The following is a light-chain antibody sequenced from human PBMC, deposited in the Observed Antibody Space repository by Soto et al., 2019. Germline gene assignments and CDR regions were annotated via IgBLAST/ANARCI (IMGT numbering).Light chain of an antibody. Sequence: DIQMTQSPSSLSASVGDRVTITCRASQSISYYLGWYQQKPGKAPKLLVHAASSLLSGVPSRFSGSGSGTEFTLTISSLQSEDSATYYCQQSYGTLRTFGQGTKLEIK. CDR2: AAS. V-gene: IGKV1-39*01. CDR3: QQSYGTLRT. CDR1: QSISYY. J-gene: IGKJ2*01.